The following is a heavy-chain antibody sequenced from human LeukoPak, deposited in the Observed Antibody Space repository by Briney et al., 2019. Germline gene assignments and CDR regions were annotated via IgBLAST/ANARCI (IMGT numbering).Heavy chain of an antibody. CDR2: IYYSGST. Sequence: PSETLSLPCTVSGGSISSYYWSWIRQPPGKGLEWIGYIYYSGSTNYNPSLKSRVTISVDTSKNQFSLKLSSVTAADTAVYYCSRGGFGVPFDYWGQGTLVTVSS. J-gene: IGHJ4*02. CDR3: SRGGFGVPFDY. D-gene: IGHD2-8*01. CDR1: GGSISSYY. V-gene: IGHV4-59*01.